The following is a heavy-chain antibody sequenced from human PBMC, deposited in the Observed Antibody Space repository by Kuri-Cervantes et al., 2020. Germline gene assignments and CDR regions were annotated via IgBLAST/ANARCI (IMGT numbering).Heavy chain of an antibody. Sequence: ETLSLTCAASGFTFSSYSMNWVRQAPGKGLEWVSSISSSSSYIYYADSVKGRFTISRDNAKNSLYLQMNSLRAEDTAVYYCARDASIAAAWVWFDPWGQGTLVTVSS. D-gene: IGHD6-13*01. CDR2: ISSSSSYI. V-gene: IGHV3-21*01. CDR3: ARDASIAAAWVWFDP. J-gene: IGHJ5*02. CDR1: GFTFSSYS.